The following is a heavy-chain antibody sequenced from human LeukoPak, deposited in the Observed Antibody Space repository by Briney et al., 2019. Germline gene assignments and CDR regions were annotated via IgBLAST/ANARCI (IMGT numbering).Heavy chain of an antibody. CDR2: IKEDGSET. V-gene: IGHV3-7*01. D-gene: IGHD1-14*01. CDR1: GFSFSTYW. Sequence: GGSLRLSCAASGFSFSTYWMSWVRQAPGKGLEWVANIKEDGSETYYVDSLRGRFTISRDNVKNSLYLQINSLRAEDTAVYYWGRDSFETDIDYWGQGTLVTVSS. J-gene: IGHJ4*02. CDR3: GRDSFETDIDY.